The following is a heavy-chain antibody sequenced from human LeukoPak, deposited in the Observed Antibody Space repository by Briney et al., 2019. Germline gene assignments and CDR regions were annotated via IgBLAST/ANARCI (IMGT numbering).Heavy chain of an antibody. J-gene: IGHJ6*01. CDR1: DFTFSRYS. CDR3: ARHGDGFYHGMDV. Sequence: GSLRLSCAASDFTFSRYSMNWFRQAPGEGLEWVSSISSGGHNIFYGDPVKGRFTISRDNAKNSLYLQMNSLRVEDTAVYYCARHGDGFYHGMDVWGQGITVTVSS. CDR2: ISSGGHNI. D-gene: IGHD4-17*01. V-gene: IGHV3-21*01.